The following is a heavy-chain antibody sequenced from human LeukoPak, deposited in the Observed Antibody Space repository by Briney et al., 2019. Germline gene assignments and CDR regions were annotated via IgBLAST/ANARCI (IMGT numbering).Heavy chain of an antibody. CDR2: MYSDGSP. J-gene: IGHJ4*02. Sequence: GGSLRPSWAASGFTVSSNFMTCVRQAPGEGLEWVTVMYSDGSPYNADSVKGRFTISRDNSKNTLYLQMNSLRAEDTAVYYCARDTPNSSGYCWGQGTLVSVSS. D-gene: IGHD6-19*01. CDR1: GFTVSSNF. CDR3: ARDTPNSSGYC. V-gene: IGHV3-66*01.